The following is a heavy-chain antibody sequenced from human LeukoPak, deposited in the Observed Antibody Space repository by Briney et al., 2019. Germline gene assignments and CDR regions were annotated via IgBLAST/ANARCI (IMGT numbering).Heavy chain of an antibody. J-gene: IGHJ5*02. CDR3: ARDSGWGSSNWFDP. Sequence: GGSLRLSCAASGFTFSSYSMNWVRQAPGKGLEWVSSISSSSSYIYYADSVKGRFIISRDNAKNSLYLQMNSLRAEDTAVYYCARDSGWGSSNWFDPWGQGTLVTVSS. CDR1: GFTFSSYS. D-gene: IGHD3-16*01. CDR2: ISSSSSYI. V-gene: IGHV3-21*01.